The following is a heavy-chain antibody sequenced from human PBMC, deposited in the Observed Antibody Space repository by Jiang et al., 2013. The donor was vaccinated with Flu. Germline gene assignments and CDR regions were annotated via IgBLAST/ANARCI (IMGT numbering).Heavy chain of an antibody. Sequence: LLKPSETLSLTCTVSGGSISSYYWSWVRQPPGKGLDWIGYIYYSGSTNYNPSLKSRVTISVDTSKNQFSLKVSAVTAADTAVYYCARADCSGGTCYPIDYWGQGTLVTVSS. D-gene: IGHD2-15*01. V-gene: IGHV4-59*01. CDR2: IYYSGST. CDR1: GGSISSYY. CDR3: ARADCSGGTCYPIDY. J-gene: IGHJ4*02.